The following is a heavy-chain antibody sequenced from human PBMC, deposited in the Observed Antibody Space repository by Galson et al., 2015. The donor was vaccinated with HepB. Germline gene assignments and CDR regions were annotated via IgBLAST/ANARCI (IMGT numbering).Heavy chain of an antibody. CDR2: MYVGGST. CDR3: AKGGIASTSGYATGYFDL. V-gene: IGHV3-53*04. CDR1: GFTVSSNY. Sequence: SLRLSCAASGFTVSSNYMTWVRQAPGKGLEWVSIMYVGGSTSYVDSVKGRFTISSHNSKNTLYLQMNSLRPEDTAVYYCAKGGIASTSGYATGYFDLWGRGTLVTVSS. J-gene: IGHJ2*01. D-gene: IGHD3-22*01.